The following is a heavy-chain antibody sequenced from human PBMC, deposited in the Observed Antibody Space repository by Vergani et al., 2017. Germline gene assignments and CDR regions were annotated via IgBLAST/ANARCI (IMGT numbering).Heavy chain of an antibody. CDR2: IYYSGST. CDR3: ARGPYYGDYYYYGMDV. D-gene: IGHD4-17*01. Sequence: QVQLQESGPGLVKPSETLSLTCTVSGGSISSYYWSWIRQPPGKGLEWIGYIYYSGSTNYNPSLKSRVTISVDTSKNQFSLKLSSVTAADTAVYYCARGPYYGDYYYYGMDVWGQGTTVTVSS. CDR1: GGSISSYY. J-gene: IGHJ6*02. V-gene: IGHV4-59*01.